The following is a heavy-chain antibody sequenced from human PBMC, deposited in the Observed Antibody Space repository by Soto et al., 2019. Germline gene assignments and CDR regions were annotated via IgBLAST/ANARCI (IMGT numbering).Heavy chain of an antibody. CDR2: MNPNSGTT. CDR1: GYTFTSYD. J-gene: IGHJ4*02. CDR3: AREHSSSWRFDY. D-gene: IGHD6-13*01. Sequence: QVQLVQSGAEVKKPGASVKVSCKASGYTFTSYDINWVRQATGQGLEWMGWMNPNSGTTGYAQKFQGRVTMTRNTSISTDYMELSSLRSEDTAVYYCAREHSSSWRFDYWGQGTLVTVSS. V-gene: IGHV1-8*01.